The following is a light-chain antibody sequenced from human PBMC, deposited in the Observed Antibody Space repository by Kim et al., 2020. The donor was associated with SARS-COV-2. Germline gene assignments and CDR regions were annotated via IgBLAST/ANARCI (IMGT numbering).Light chain of an antibody. CDR3: SSFAGGGNYV. Sequence: QSALTQPPSASGSPGQSVTISCTGTSSDVGGYNHVTWYQQHPGKAPKLMIYEVSKRPSGVPDRFSGSKSGNTASLTVSGLQVEDEADYYCSSFAGGGNYVFGSGTKGTVL. V-gene: IGLV2-8*01. CDR2: EVS. CDR1: SSDVGGYNH. J-gene: IGLJ1*01.